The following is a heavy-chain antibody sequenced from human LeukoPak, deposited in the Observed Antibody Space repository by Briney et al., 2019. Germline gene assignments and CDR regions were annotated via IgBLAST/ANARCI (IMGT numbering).Heavy chain of an antibody. J-gene: IGHJ4*02. CDR3: ARFSSGCSTSSCYLTY. CDR2: IHDTGST. V-gene: IGHV4-59*11. Sequence: PSETLSLTCSVSGGSLSSHYWSWIRQPPGKGLELIGHIHDTGSTFYNPSLRGRVTISFDTSNNQFSLKLTSMTAADTAVYYCARFSSGCSTSSCYLTYWGQGTLVTVS. CDR1: GGSLSSHY. D-gene: IGHD2-2*01.